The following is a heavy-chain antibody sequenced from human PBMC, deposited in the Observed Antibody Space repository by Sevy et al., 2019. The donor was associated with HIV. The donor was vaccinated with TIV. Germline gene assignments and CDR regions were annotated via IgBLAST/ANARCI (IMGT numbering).Heavy chain of an antibody. CDR1: GFTVSSNY. CDR3: AGQRIVPAAILYYYYGMDV. V-gene: IGHV3-53*01. D-gene: IGHD2-2*01. J-gene: IGHJ6*02. CDR2: IYSGGRT. Sequence: GGSLRLSCAASGFTVSSNYMSWVRQAPGKGLEWVSVIYSGGRTYYADSVKGRFTISRDNSKNTLYLQMNSLRAEDTAVYYCAGQRIVPAAILYYYYGMDVWGQGTTVTVSS.